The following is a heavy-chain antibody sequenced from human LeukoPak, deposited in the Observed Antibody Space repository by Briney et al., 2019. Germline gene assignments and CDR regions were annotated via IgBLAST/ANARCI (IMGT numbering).Heavy chain of an antibody. J-gene: IGHJ4*02. Sequence: GGSLRLSCAASGFTFSSYSVNWVRQAPGKGLEWVSYISSSGSTIYYADSVKGRFTISRDNAKNSLYLQMNSLRAEDTAVYYCARVTYYYGSGFFDYWGQGTLVTVSS. CDR2: ISSSGSTI. V-gene: IGHV3-48*04. CDR1: GFTFSSYS. D-gene: IGHD3-10*01. CDR3: ARVTYYYGSGFFDY.